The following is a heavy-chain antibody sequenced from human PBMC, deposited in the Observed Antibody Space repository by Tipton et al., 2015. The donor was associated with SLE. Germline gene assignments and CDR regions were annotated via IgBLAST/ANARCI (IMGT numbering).Heavy chain of an antibody. V-gene: IGHV4-34*01. J-gene: IGHJ4*02. CDR3: ARGDLTNWINNPFDS. Sequence: TLSLTCAVYGGSFSGYYWNWIRQPPGKGLEWIGEISHSGSTYYNPSLKSRVTISVDTSKNPFSLKLSSVTAADTAVYYCARGDLTNWINNPFDSWGQGTLVTVSS. CDR2: ISHSGST. D-gene: IGHD1/OR15-1a*01. CDR1: GGSFSGYY.